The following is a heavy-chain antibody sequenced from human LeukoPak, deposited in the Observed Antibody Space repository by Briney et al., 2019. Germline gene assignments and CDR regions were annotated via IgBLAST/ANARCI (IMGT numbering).Heavy chain of an antibody. D-gene: IGHD6-6*01. CDR2: INPNSGGT. Sequence: GASVKVSCKASGYTFTGYYMHWVRQAPGQGLEWMGWINPNSGGTNYAQKFQGWVTMTRDTSISTAYMELSRLRSDDTAVYYCAREYSSSSSRYYYYYGMDVWGQGTTVTVSS. J-gene: IGHJ6*02. CDR1: GYTFTGYY. V-gene: IGHV1-2*04. CDR3: AREYSSSSSRYYYYYGMDV.